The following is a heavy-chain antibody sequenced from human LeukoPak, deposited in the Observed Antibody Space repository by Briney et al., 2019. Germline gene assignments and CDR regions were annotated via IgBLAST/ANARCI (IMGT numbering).Heavy chain of an antibody. V-gene: IGHV6-1*01. CDR1: GDSVSSNSAA. D-gene: IGHD5-12*01. Sequence: SQTLSLTCAISGDSVSSNSAAWNWIRQSPSRGLEWLGRTYYRSKWYNDYAVSVKSRITINPDTSKNQFSLQLNSVTPEDTAVYYCARDLTGDIVATISSNWFDPWGQGTLVTVSS. J-gene: IGHJ5*02. CDR2: TYYRSKWYN. CDR3: ARDLTGDIVATISSNWFDP.